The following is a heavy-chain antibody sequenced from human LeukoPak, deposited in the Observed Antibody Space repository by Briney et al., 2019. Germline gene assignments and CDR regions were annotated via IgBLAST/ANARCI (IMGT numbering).Heavy chain of an antibody. CDR1: GFTFSSCG. CDR3: ARVRPGSNYVDFDY. J-gene: IGHJ4*02. Sequence: PGGSLRLSCAASGFTFSSCGMLWVRQAPGKGLEWVAVISYDGSNKYYAGSVKGRFTISRDNSKSTLYLQMNSLRAEDTAVYYCARVRPGSNYVDFDYWGQGTLVTVSS. D-gene: IGHD4-11*01. V-gene: IGHV3-33*05. CDR2: ISYDGSNK.